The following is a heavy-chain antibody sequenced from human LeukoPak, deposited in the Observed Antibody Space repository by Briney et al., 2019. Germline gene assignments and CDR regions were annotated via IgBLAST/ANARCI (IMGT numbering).Heavy chain of an antibody. CDR1: GYTFTSYD. V-gene: IGHV1-8*01. CDR2: MNPNSGNT. Sequence: ASVKVSCKASGYTFTSYDINWVRQATGQGREWMGWMNPNSGNTGYAQKFQGRVTMTRNTSISTAYMELSSLRSEDTAVYYCARVMPSRRGRGWFDPWGQGTLVTVSS. J-gene: IGHJ5*02. CDR3: ARVMPSRRGRGWFDP. D-gene: IGHD2-2*01.